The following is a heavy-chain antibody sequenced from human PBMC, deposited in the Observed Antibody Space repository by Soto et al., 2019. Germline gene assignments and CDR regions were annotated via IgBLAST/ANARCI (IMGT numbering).Heavy chain of an antibody. J-gene: IGHJ4*02. CDR2: LIPIFGTA. Sequence: QVQLVQSGAEVKKPGSSVKVSCKASGGTFSSYAISWVRQAPGQGLEWMGGLIPIFGTANYAQKFQGRVTITADESTSTAYMELSSLRSEDTAVYYCARDMMDCSSTSCLANYFDYWGQGTLVTVSS. D-gene: IGHD2-2*01. V-gene: IGHV1-69*01. CDR1: GGTFSSYA. CDR3: ARDMMDCSSTSCLANYFDY.